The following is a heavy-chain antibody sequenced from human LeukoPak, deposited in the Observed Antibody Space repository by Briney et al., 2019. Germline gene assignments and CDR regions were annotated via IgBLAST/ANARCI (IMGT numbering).Heavy chain of an antibody. J-gene: IGHJ4*02. CDR2: ISSSSSYT. CDR1: GFTFSDYY. D-gene: IGHD6-13*01. CDR3: ARGTQRQLVRLDY. V-gene: IGHV3-11*05. Sequence: GGALRLSCAASGFTFSDYYMSWIRQAPGKGLEWVSYISSSSSYTNYADSVKGRFTISRDNAKNSLYLQMNSLRAEDTAVYYCARGTQRQLVRLDYWGQGTLVTVSS.